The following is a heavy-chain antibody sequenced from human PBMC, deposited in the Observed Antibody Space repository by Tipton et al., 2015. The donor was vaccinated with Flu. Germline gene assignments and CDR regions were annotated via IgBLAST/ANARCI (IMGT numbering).Heavy chain of an antibody. V-gene: IGHV3-7*01. J-gene: IGHJ6*02. CDR3: ARRGGYNSHHYYAMDI. CDR2: IKQDGGEK. CDR1: GFTLNSYW. D-gene: IGHD5-24*01. Sequence: SLRLSCTASGFTLNSYWMSWVRQAPGRGLEWVANIKQDGGEKYYLDSVKGRFTISRDNAKNSLYLQMNSLRAEDTAVYYCARRGGYNSHHYYAMDIWGQGTTVTVSS.